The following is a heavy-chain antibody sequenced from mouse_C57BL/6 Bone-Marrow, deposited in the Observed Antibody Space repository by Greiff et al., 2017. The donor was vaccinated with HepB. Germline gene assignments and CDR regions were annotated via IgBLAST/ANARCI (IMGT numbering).Heavy chain of an antibody. V-gene: IGHV5-4*03. CDR3: ARRDYGSGFYFDY. CDR1: GFTFSSYA. Sequence: EVMLVESGGGLVKPGGSLKLSCAASGFTFSSYAMSWVRQTPEKSLEWVATISDGGSYTYYPDNVKGRITISRDNANNNLYLQMSQLKSEDTAMYYCARRDYGSGFYFDYWGQGTTLTVSS. CDR2: ISDGGSYT. J-gene: IGHJ2*01. D-gene: IGHD1-1*01.